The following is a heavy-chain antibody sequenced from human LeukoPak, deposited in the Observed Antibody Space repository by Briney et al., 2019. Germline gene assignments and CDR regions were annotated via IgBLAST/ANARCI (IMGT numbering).Heavy chain of an antibody. CDR1: GVSISSSSYY. V-gene: IGHV4-39*07. J-gene: IGHJ6*02. CDR3: ARDVWEYRSKNWYYYGMDV. D-gene: IGHD6-6*01. CDR2: IYYSGST. Sequence: SETLSLTCTVSGVSISSSSYYWGWIRQPPGKGLEWIGSIYYSGSTYYNPSLKSRVTMSVDTSKNQLSLELSSVTAADTAMYYCARDVWEYRSKNWYYYGMDVWGQGTTVTVSS.